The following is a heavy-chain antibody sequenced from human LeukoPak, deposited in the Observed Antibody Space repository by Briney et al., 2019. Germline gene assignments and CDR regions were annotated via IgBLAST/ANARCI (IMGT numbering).Heavy chain of an antibody. Sequence: GGSLRISCEVSGFRLTTYGTHWVRQGPGKGLEWVAVIWYDGSNKYYADSVKGRSTISRDNSKNTLYLQLNSLRAEDTAVYYCAKVGSGWYGVDYWGQGTLVTVSS. CDR2: IWYDGSNK. CDR3: AKVGSGWYGVDY. V-gene: IGHV3-30*02. CDR1: GFRLTTYG. J-gene: IGHJ4*02. D-gene: IGHD6-19*01.